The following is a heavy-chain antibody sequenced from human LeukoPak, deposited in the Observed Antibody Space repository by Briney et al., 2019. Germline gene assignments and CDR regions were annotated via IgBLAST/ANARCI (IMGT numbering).Heavy chain of an antibody. CDR1: GGSVSSGDHY. V-gene: IGHV4-61*08. D-gene: IGHD2-15*01. Sequence: SETLSLTCSVSGGSVSSGDHYWTWIRQSPGKRLEWIGYIYYSGSTKYNPSLKSRVTISVDTSKNQFSLKLISVTAADTAVYYCARGNCTGGSCYDLNWFDPWGQGTLVTVSS. CDR3: ARGNCTGGSCYDLNWFDP. J-gene: IGHJ5*02. CDR2: IYYSGST.